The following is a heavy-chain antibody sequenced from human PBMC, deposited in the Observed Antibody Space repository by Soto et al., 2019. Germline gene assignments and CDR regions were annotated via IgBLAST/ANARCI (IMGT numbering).Heavy chain of an antibody. Sequence: ASVKVSCKASGGTFSSYAISWVRQAPGQGLEWMGGIIPIFGTANYAQKFQGRVTITADESTSTAYMELSSLRSEVTAVYYCARDLVVVAATPYYYYGMDVWGQGTTVTVSS. D-gene: IGHD2-15*01. V-gene: IGHV1-69*13. CDR1: GGTFSSYA. CDR2: IIPIFGTA. J-gene: IGHJ6*02. CDR3: ARDLVVVAATPYYYYGMDV.